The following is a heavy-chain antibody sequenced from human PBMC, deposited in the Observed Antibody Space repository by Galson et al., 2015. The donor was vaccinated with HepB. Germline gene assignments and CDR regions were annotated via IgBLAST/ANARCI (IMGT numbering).Heavy chain of an antibody. CDR3: AKDSIITMIVVVITNIDY. V-gene: IGHV3-30*02. J-gene: IGHJ4*02. Sequence: SLRLSCAASGFTFSSYGMHWVRQAPGKGLEWVAFIRYDGGNKYYADSVKGRFTISRDNSKNTLYLQMNSLRAEDTAVYYCAKDSIITMIVVVITNIDYWGQGTLVTVSS. D-gene: IGHD3-22*01. CDR1: GFTFSSYG. CDR2: IRYDGGNK.